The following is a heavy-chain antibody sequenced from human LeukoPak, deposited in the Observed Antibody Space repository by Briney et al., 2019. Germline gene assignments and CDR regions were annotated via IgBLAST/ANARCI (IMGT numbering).Heavy chain of an antibody. J-gene: IGHJ4*02. Sequence: PGGSLRLSCAASGFTFSSYNMNWVRQTPGKGLEWVSYINSLSSTIYYADSVKGRFTISRDNAKNTLYPQMNSLRAEDTAVYYCARDLYITMVLDYWGQGTLVTVSS. D-gene: IGHD3-10*01. CDR1: GFTFSSYN. CDR2: INSLSSTI. CDR3: ARDLYITMVLDY. V-gene: IGHV3-48*01.